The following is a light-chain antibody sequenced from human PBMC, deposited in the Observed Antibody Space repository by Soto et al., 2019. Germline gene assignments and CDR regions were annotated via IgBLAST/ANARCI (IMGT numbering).Light chain of an antibody. CDR3: QQSYSTLRT. V-gene: IGKV1-39*01. CDR1: QSISSY. J-gene: IGKJ1*01. CDR2: DAT. Sequence: DIQMTQSPTSLPASVGDRVTITCRASQSISSYLNWYQQKPGKAPKLLIYDATNLQSGVPSRFSGGGSGTDFTLTNSSLQPEDFATYYCQQSYSTLRTFGQGTKVEIK.